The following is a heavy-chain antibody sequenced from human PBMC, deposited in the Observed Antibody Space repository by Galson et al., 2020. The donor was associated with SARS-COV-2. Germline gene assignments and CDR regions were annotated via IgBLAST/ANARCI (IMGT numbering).Heavy chain of an antibody. J-gene: IGHJ4*02. CDR3: ARPNSGSYYSYFDY. V-gene: IGHV3-30-3*01. D-gene: IGHD1-26*01. CDR1: GFTFSSYA. CDR2: ISYDGSNK. Sequence: QAGGSLRLSCAASGFTFSSYAMHWVRQAPGKGLEWVAVISYDGSNKYYADSVKGRFTISRDNSKNTLYLQMNSLRAEDTAVYYCARPNSGSYYSYFDYWGQGTLVTVSS.